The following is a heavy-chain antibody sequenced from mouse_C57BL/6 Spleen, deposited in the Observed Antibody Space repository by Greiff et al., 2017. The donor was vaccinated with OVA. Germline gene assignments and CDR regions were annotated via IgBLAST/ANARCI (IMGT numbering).Heavy chain of an antibody. CDR2: INPSSGYT. CDR3: DSSYGEYYAMDY. J-gene: IGHJ4*01. D-gene: IGHD1-1*01. Sequence: VQLQQSGAELARPGASVKMSCKASGYTFTSYTMNWVKQRPGQGLEWIGYINPSSGYTKYNQKFKDKATLTADKSSSTAYMQLSSLTSEDSAVYYCDSSYGEYYAMDYWGQGTSVTVSA. CDR1: GYTFTSYT. V-gene: IGHV1-4*01.